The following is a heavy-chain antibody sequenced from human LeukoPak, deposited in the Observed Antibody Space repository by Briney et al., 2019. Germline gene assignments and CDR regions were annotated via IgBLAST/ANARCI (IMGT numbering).Heavy chain of an antibody. D-gene: IGHD6-25*01. V-gene: IGHV4-34*01. CDR2: INHSGST. J-gene: IGHJ1*01. CDR1: GGSFSGYY. Sequence: SETLSLTCAVYGGSFSGYYWSWIRQPPGKGLEWIGEINHSGSTNYNPSLKSRVTISVDTSKNQFSLKLSPVTAADTAVYYCARLRPSYFQHWGQGTLVTVSS. CDR3: ARLRPSYFQH.